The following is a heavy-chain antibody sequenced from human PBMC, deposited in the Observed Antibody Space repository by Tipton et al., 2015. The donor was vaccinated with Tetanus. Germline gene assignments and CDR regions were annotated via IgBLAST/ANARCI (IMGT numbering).Heavy chain of an antibody. CDR3: ARDQARGSRGWIYFAS. CDR2: IYYSGST. CDR1: GGSISSGGYY. J-gene: IGHJ4*02. D-gene: IGHD5-12*01. V-gene: IGHV4-31*03. Sequence: LVKPTQTLSLTCTVSGGSISSGGYYWSWVRQHPGKGLEWIGDIYYSGSTYYNPSLKSRVTISVDTSKNQFSLKLKSVTAADTAVYYCARDQARGSRGWIYFASWGQGTLVSVSS.